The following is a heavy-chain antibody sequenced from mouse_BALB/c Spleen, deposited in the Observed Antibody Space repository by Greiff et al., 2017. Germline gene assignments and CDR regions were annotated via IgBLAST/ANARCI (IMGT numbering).Heavy chain of an antibody. CDR2: INSNGGST. CDR3: ARDSGSLSRNFDV. J-gene: IGHJ1*01. V-gene: IGHV5-6-3*01. CDR1: GFTFSSYG. D-gene: IGHD1-2*01. Sequence: EVQGVESGGGLVQPGGSLKLSCAASGFTFSSYGMSWVRQTPDKRLELVATINSNGGSTYYPDSVKGRFTISRDNDKNTLYLQMSSLKSEDTAMYYCARDSGSLSRNFDVWGAGTTVTVSA.